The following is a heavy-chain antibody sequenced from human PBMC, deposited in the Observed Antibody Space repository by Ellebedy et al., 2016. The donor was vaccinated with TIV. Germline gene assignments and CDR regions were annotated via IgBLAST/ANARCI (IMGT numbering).Heavy chain of an antibody. D-gene: IGHD7-27*01. CDR1: GFTFSSYG. V-gene: IGHV3-33*06. CDR3: AKGGVVYWGPFDY. CDR2: IWYDGGNK. J-gene: IGHJ4*02. Sequence: GESLKISCAASGFTFSSYGMHWVRPAPGKGLEWVAVIWYDGGNKYYADSVKGRFTISRDNSKNTLYLQMNSLGAEDTAVYYCAKGGVVYWGPFDYWGQGTLVTVSS.